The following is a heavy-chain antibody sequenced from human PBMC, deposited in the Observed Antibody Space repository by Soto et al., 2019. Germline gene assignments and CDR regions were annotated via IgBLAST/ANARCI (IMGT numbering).Heavy chain of an antibody. J-gene: IGHJ6*03. CDR3: ARGLSITIFGTNYYYYYMDV. V-gene: IGHV4-34*01. CDR2: INHSGST. D-gene: IGHD3-3*01. CDR1: GGSFSGYY. Sequence: SETLSLTCAVYGGSFSGYYWIWIRQPPGKGLEWIGEINHSGSTNYNPSLKSRVTISVDTSKNQFSLKLSSVTAADTAVYYCARGLSITIFGTNYYYYYMDVWGKGTTVTVSS.